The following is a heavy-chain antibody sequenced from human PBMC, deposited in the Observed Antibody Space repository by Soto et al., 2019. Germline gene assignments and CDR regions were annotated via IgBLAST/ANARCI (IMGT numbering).Heavy chain of an antibody. Sequence: PGGSLRLSCAASGFTFNGNAMTWVRQAPGKGLEWVSGISGSDGSTYYXXXXXXXXXXXXXXXXNTLYLQMNSLRAEDTAVYYCAKVTGGDCYTHCYDFWGQGTLVTVSS. D-gene: IGHD2-21*02. CDR3: AKVTGGDCYTHCYDF. CDR2: ISGSDGST. CDR1: GFTFNGNA. V-gene: IGHV3-23*01. J-gene: IGHJ4*02.